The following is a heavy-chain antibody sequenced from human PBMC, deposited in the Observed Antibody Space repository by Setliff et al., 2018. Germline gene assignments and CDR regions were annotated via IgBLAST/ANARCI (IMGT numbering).Heavy chain of an antibody. CDR2: MYHSGST. CDR3: ARDLNRGSFDF. J-gene: IGHJ4*02. CDR1: GYSISSGYY. V-gene: IGHV4-38-2*02. D-gene: IGHD3-16*01. Sequence: PSETLSLTCTVSGYSISSGYYWGWIRQPPGKGLERIGTMYHSGSTYYNPSLKSRVAISVDTSKNQFSLKLSSVTAADTAVYHCARDLNRGSFDFWGQGTLVTVSS.